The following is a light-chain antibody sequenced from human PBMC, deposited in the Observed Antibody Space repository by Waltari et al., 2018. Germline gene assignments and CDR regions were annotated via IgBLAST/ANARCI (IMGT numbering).Light chain of an antibody. V-gene: IGLV3-25*03. J-gene: IGLJ2*01. CDR1: VRPKQY. Sequence: SFELTQPPSVSVSPGQTATITFPGEVRPKQYAYWYQPTPGQAPGLFLYKDTERPSGIPERFSGSTSGTGTTVTLTIGGVQAEDEADYYCQSIDVDALTFGGGTKLTVL. CDR2: KDT. CDR3: QSIDVDALT.